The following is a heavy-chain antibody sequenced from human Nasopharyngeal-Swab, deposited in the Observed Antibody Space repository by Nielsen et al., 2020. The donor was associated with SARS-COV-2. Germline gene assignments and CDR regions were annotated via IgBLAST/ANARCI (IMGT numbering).Heavy chain of an antibody. Sequence: GESLKISCAASGFTFSSYAMTWVRQAPGKGLEWVSSISVNGASTYYAGSVKGRFTISRDNSKNTLYLQMNSLRAEDTAVYYCANTAVTSPSLYYYMDVWGKGTTVTVSS. D-gene: IGHD4-17*01. V-gene: IGHV3-23*01. CDR2: ISVNGAST. CDR1: GFTFSSYA. J-gene: IGHJ6*03. CDR3: ANTAVTSPSLYYYMDV.